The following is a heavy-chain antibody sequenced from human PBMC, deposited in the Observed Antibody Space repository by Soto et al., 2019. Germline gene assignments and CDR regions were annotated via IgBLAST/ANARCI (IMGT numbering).Heavy chain of an antibody. CDR1: GGSISSYY. CDR3: ARRRIAAARDAFDI. J-gene: IGHJ3*02. V-gene: IGHV4-59*08. Sequence: SETLSLTCTVSGGSISSYYWSWIRQPPGKGLEWIGYIYYSGSTNYNPSLKSRVTISVDTSKNQFSLKLSSVTAADTAVYYCARRRIAAARDAFDIWGQGTMVTVSS. CDR2: IYYSGST. D-gene: IGHD6-13*01.